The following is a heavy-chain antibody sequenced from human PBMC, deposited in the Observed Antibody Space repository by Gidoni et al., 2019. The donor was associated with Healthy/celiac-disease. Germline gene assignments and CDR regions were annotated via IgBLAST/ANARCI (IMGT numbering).Heavy chain of an antibody. V-gene: IGHV3-74*01. CDR2: INSDGRTT. CDR3: TRDLGPKGY. J-gene: IGHJ4*02. CDR1: GFILISSW. Sequence: EVQLVESGVGLFQPGGSLSLSFSPSGFILISSWMHWVRHAPGKGLVWVSRINSDGRTTNYADSVKGRFTISRDNAKNTLYLQMNSLRAEDTAVYYCTRDLGPKGYWGQGTLVTVSS.